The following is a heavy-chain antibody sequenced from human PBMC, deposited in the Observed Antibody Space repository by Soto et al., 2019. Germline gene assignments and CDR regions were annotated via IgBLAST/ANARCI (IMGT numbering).Heavy chain of an antibody. Sequence: PGGSLRLSCAASGFTFSSYSMNWVRQAPWKGLEWVSSISSSSSYIYYADSVKGRFTISRDNAKNSLYLQMNSLRAEDTAVYYCARSNWNYGWYWGQRTLVTVSS. CDR2: ISSSSSYI. CDR3: ARSNWNYGWY. J-gene: IGHJ4*02. CDR1: GFTFSSYS. D-gene: IGHD1-7*01. V-gene: IGHV3-21*01.